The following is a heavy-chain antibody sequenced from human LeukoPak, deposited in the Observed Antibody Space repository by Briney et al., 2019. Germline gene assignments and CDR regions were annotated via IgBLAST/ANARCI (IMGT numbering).Heavy chain of an antibody. J-gene: IGHJ4*02. CDR3: AKTLPGGSSVV. V-gene: IGHV3-74*01. D-gene: IGHD2-15*01. CDR2: TNGVGNDI. Sequence: PGGSLRLSCAVSGFTLSNSWMHWVRQAPGKGLVWVARTNGVGNDISYADSVKGRFTISRDSAENTLYLQMNSLRAEDTAVYYCAKTLPGGSSVVWGQGTLVTVSS. CDR1: GFTLSNSW.